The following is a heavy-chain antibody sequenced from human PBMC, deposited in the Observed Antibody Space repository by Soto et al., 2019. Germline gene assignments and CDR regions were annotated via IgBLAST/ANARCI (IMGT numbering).Heavy chain of an antibody. J-gene: IGHJ4*02. D-gene: IGHD6-19*01. CDR2: IYYTGST. CDR1: GGSARRDSYY. V-gene: IGHV4-61*01. CDR3: ATSAWAGVYYFDY. Sequence: PSETLSLTCTVSGGSARRDSYYWSWIRQSPGKGLEWIGYIYYTGSTNYNPSLRSRVTISVDTSKNQFSLKLSSVTAADTAVYYCATSAWAGVYYFDYWGQGTLVTV.